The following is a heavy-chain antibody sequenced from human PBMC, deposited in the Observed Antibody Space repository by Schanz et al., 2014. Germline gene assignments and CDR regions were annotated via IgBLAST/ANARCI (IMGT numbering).Heavy chain of an antibody. CDR1: GFTFSTYW. CDR2: INSDGTTT. Sequence: EVQLVESGGGLVQPGGSLRLSCAASGFTFSTYWMHWVRQAPGKGLVWVSHINSDGTTTTYADSVKGRFTISRDNAENTLYLQMNSLRVEATAVYYCAMGGYQLHHWGQGTLVTVSS. D-gene: IGHD1-7*01. CDR3: AMGGYQLHH. J-gene: IGHJ4*02. V-gene: IGHV3-74*01.